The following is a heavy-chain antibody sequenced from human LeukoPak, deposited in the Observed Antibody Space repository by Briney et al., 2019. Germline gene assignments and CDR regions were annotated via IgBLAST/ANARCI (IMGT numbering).Heavy chain of an antibody. CDR2: ISYSGST. D-gene: IGHD3-22*01. Sequence: ASETLSLTCTVSGGSISTYSWNWIRQPPGKGLEWIGYISYSGSTDYNPSLKSRVTISADTSKNQFSLKLSSLIAADTAVYYCARGLYDTSGYYLSYFDYWGQGTLVTVSS. J-gene: IGHJ4*02. V-gene: IGHV4-59*01. CDR1: GGSISTYS. CDR3: ARGLYDTSGYYLSYFDY.